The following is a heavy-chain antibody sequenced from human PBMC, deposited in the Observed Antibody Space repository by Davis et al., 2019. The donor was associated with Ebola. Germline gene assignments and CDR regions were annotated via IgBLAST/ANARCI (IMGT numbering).Heavy chain of an antibody. CDR3: ARDHLFRFDP. CDR1: GGSTSSVGYY. D-gene: IGHD3-10*02. J-gene: IGHJ5*02. Sequence: SDTLSPTFTLPGGSTSSVGYYWSWIRQHTGKGVEWIGYIYYSGSTYYNPSLKSRVTISVDTSKNHFSLKLSSVTAADPAVYYCARDHLFRFDPWGQGTLVTVSS. V-gene: IGHV4-31*03. CDR2: IYYSGST.